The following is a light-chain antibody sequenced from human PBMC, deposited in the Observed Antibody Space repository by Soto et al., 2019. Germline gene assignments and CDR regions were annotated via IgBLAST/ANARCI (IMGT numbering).Light chain of an antibody. CDR2: AAY. V-gene: IGKV1-39*01. CDR1: QNINNY. Sequence: DIQMTQSPSSQSASLRDRVTITCRASQNINNYLNWYQQKPGKAPKLLISAAYTLHSGVPSRFSGTAAGTDFTLTISSLQPEDFATYYCQQTYTMPGTFGQGTKVDIK. CDR3: QQTYTMPGT. J-gene: IGKJ1*01.